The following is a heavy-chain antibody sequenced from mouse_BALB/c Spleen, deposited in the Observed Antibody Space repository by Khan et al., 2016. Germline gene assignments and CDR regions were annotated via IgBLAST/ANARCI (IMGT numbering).Heavy chain of an antibody. CDR3: ARGLRLLYYFDY. Sequence: QVQLQQSGAELMKPGASVKISCKATGYTFSSYWIEWVKQRPGHGLELIGEILPGSGSTNYNEKFKGKATFTADTSSNTAYMQLSSLTSEDSAVSYCARGLRLLYYFDYWGQGTTLTVSS. CDR2: ILPGSGST. J-gene: IGHJ2*01. V-gene: IGHV1-9*01. CDR1: GYTFSSYW. D-gene: IGHD1-2*01.